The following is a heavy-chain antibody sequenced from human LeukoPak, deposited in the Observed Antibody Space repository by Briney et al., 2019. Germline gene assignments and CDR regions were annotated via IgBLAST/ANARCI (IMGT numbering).Heavy chain of an antibody. Sequence: PGGSLRLSCAASGFTFSSYWMSWVRQAPGKGLEWVANIKQDGSEKYYVDSVKGRFTISRDNAKNSLYPQMNSLRAEDTAVYYCARRLLGAGYDAFDIWGQGTMVTVSS. D-gene: IGHD7-27*01. CDR1: GFTFSSYW. J-gene: IGHJ3*02. CDR3: ARRLLGAGYDAFDI. CDR2: IKQDGSEK. V-gene: IGHV3-7*01.